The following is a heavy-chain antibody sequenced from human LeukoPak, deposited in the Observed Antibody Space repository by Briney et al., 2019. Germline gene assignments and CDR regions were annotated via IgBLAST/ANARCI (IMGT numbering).Heavy chain of an antibody. CDR3: ARSSTDGYYYDSSGYYIKVNTLDY. J-gene: IGHJ4*02. V-gene: IGHV3-48*01. Sequence: GGSLRLSCAASGFTFSSYAMSWVRQAPGKGLEWVSYISSSSSTIYYADSVKGRFTISRDNAKNSLYLQMNSLRAEDTAVYYCARSSTDGYYYDSSGYYIKVNTLDYWGQGTLVTVSS. CDR1: GFTFSSYA. CDR2: ISSSSSTI. D-gene: IGHD3-22*01.